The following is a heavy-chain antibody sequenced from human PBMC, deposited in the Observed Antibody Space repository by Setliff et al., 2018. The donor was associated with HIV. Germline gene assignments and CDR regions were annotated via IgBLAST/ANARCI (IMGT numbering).Heavy chain of an antibody. V-gene: IGHV3-48*04. CDR3: ARDAPPSSGWYLDYYYYYGMDV. CDR2: ISSSDTTI. Sequence: PGGSLRLSCAASGFTFSSYSMNWVRQTPGKGLEWVSYISSSDTTIYYADSVKGRFTISRDNVKNSLYLQMNSLRAEDTAVYYCARDAPPSSGWYLDYYYYYGMDVWGQGTTVTVSS. J-gene: IGHJ6*02. D-gene: IGHD6-19*01. CDR1: GFTFSSYS.